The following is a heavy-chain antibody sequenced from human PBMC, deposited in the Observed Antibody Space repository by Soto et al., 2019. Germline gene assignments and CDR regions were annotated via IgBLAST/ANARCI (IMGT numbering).Heavy chain of an antibody. CDR1: GFTFRRFG. D-gene: IGHD3-10*01. Sequence: GGSLRLSCGASGFTFRRFGMHWFRQAPGKGLEWVAVISYDGSNRFYADSVKGRFTISRDNSKNTLYLQMNSLRPEDTAVYYCAKDLYGSETYTYYCGMDVWGQGTTVTVSS. V-gene: IGHV3-30*18. CDR2: ISYDGSNR. CDR3: AKDLYGSETYTYYCGMDV. J-gene: IGHJ6*02.